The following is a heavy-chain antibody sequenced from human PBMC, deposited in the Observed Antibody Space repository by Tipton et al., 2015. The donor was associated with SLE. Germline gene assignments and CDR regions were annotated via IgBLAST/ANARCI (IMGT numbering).Heavy chain of an antibody. CDR3: ARVDGDYGDAFDI. J-gene: IGHJ3*02. D-gene: IGHD4-17*01. V-gene: IGHV4-59*01. Sequence: TLSLTCSVSSGSISSYYWSWIRQPPGKGLEWIGYIFYSGSTNYNPPLKSRVTISVDTSRNQFSLKLTSVTSADTAVYYCARVDGDYGDAFDIWGQGTLVTVSS. CDR1: SGSISSYY. CDR2: IFYSGST.